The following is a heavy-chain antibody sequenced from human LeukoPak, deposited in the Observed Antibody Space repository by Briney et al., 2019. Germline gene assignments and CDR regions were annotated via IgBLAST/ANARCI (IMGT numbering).Heavy chain of an antibody. V-gene: IGHV3-7*01. CDR2: IKHDGSEN. CDR1: GFTFRSYW. J-gene: IGHJ4*02. D-gene: IGHD4-17*01. CDR3: ARDPYGDYGDCFDY. Sequence: GGSLTLSCAASGFTFRSYWMSWVRQAPGKGLEWVANIKHDGSENYYVDSVKGRFTIYRDNAKKSLYLQMNSLRVEDTAVYYFARDPYGDYGDCFDYWGQGTLVTVSS.